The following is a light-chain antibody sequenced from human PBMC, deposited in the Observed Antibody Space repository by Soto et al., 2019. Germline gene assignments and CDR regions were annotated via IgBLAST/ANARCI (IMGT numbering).Light chain of an antibody. CDR1: QDVSSW. Sequence: DIQMTQSPSSVSASVGDRVTITCRASQDVSSWLAWYQQKPGKVPQLLIYGASSLQSGVPSRFSGSGSGTDFSLTISSLQPEDSATYYCQKANSFPLALGGGTKVEIK. CDR3: QKANSFPLA. J-gene: IGKJ4*01. CDR2: GAS. V-gene: IGKV1-12*01.